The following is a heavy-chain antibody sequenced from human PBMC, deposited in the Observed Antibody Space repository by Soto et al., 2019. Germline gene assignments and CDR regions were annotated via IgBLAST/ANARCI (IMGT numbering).Heavy chain of an antibody. CDR1: GGCISSGGYS. CDR2: IYHSGST. D-gene: IGHD2-21*02. J-gene: IGHJ6*02. V-gene: IGHV4-30-2*01. Sequence: PSETLSLTCAVSGGCISSGGYSWSWIRQPPGKGLEWIGYIYHSGSTYYNPSLKSRVTISVDRSKNQFSLKLSSVTAADTAVYYCARVPPVVTPRGTYYYYYYGMDVWGQGTTVTVSS. CDR3: ARVPPVVTPRGTYYYYYYGMDV.